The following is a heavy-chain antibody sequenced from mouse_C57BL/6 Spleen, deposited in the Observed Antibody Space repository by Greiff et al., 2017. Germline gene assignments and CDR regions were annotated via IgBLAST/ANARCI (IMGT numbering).Heavy chain of an antibody. J-gene: IGHJ2*01. CDR2: IDPSDSYT. D-gene: IGHD2-5*01. CDR1: GYTFTSYW. V-gene: IGHV1-69*01. CDR3: ASMGSNLFDY. Sequence: QVQLQQPGAELVMPGASVKLSCKASGYTFTSYWMHWVKQRPGQGLEWIGEIDPSDSYTNYNQKFKGNSTFTVAKPSSTAYRQLSSLTSEDSAVYYCASMGSNLFDYWGQGTTLTVSS.